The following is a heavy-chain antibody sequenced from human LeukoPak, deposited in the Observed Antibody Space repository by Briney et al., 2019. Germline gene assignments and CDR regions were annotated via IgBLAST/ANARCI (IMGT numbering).Heavy chain of an antibody. D-gene: IGHD3-9*01. J-gene: IGHJ6*03. V-gene: IGHV4-34*01. CDR3: ARRYDILTGRYYYYMDV. CDR2: INHSGST. CDR1: GGSFSGYY. Sequence: SETLSLTCAVYGGSFSGYYWSSIRQPPGKGLEWIGEINHSGSTNYNPSLKSRVTISVDTSKNQFSLKLSSVTAADTAVYYCARRYDILTGRYYYYMDVWGKGTTVTISS.